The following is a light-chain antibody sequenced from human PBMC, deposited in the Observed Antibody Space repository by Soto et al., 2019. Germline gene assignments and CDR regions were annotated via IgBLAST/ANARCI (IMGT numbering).Light chain of an antibody. J-gene: IGKJ4*01. Sequence: EIVLTQSPGALSLSPGERATLSCRASQSVSNSHSAWYQQKPGQAPRLLIYGASNRATGVSDRFGGSGSGTDFTLTITRLEPEDSAVYYCQQYDRSPLFGGGTKVEI. V-gene: IGKV3-20*01. CDR1: QSVSNSH. CDR2: GAS. CDR3: QQYDRSPL.